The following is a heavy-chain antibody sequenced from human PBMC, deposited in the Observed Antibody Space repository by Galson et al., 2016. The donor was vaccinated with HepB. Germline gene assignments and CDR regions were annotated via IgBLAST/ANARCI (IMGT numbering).Heavy chain of an antibody. D-gene: IGHD5-12*01. V-gene: IGHV3-7*01. Sequence: SLRLSCATSGFTFSRYWMSWVRQAPEKGLEWVAGINPDGTAVYYMDFVKGRFTLSRDNAENSLYLQMNGLRAEDTAFYYCATVDYLDYWGQGTLVTVSS. CDR1: GFTFSRYW. CDR3: ATVDYLDY. J-gene: IGHJ4*02. CDR2: INPDGTAV.